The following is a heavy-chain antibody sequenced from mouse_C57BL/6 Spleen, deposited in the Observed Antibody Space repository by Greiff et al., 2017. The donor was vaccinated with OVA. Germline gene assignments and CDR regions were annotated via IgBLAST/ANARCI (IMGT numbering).Heavy chain of an antibody. V-gene: IGHV1-82*01. CDR3: ANWDAAF. D-gene: IGHD4-1*01. J-gene: IGHJ3*01. Sequence: QVQLKESGPELVKPGASVKISCKASGYAFSSSWMNWVKQRPGKGLEWIGRIYPGDGDTNYNGKFKGKATLTADKSSNTAYMQLSSLTSEDSAVYFCANWDAAFWGQGTLVTVSA. CDR1: GYAFSSSW. CDR2: IYPGDGDT.